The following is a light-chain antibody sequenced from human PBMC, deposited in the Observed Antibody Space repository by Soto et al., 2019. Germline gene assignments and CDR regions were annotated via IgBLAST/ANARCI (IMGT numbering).Light chain of an antibody. J-gene: IGKJ5*01. CDR1: QSVSSSY. Sequence: EIVFTQPPGTLSLSPGERATLSCRASQSVSSSYLAWYQQKPGQAPRLLVYGASSRATGIPDRFRGSGSGTDFTLTISRLEPEDFAVYYCQQYGSSLSITFGQGTRLEI. CDR3: QQYGSSLSIT. CDR2: GAS. V-gene: IGKV3-20*01.